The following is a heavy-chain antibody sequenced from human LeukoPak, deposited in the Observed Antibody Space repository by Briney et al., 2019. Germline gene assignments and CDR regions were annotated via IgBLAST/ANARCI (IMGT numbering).Heavy chain of an antibody. V-gene: IGHV4-59*01. CDR1: GGSISSYY. J-gene: IGHJ4*02. Sequence: SETLSLTCTVSGGSISSYYWSWIRQPPGKGLEWIGYIYYSGSTNYNPSLKSRVTISVDTSKNQFSLKLSSVTAADTAVYYCARSSYDYGDYGRFDYWGQGTLVTVSS. D-gene: IGHD4-17*01. CDR2: IYYSGST. CDR3: ARSSYDYGDYGRFDY.